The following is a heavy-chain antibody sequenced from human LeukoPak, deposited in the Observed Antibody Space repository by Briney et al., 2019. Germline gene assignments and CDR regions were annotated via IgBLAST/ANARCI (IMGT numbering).Heavy chain of an antibody. J-gene: IGHJ4*02. Sequence: GGSLRLSCAASGFTFSSYGMHWVRQAPGKGLEWVAVIWYDGSNKYCADSVKGRFTISRDNSKNTLYLQMNSLRAEDTAVYYCARGIVGGYSNFDYWGQGTLVTVSS. CDR1: GFTFSSYG. V-gene: IGHV3-33*01. CDR2: IWYDGSNK. D-gene: IGHD5-18*01. CDR3: ARGIVGGYSNFDY.